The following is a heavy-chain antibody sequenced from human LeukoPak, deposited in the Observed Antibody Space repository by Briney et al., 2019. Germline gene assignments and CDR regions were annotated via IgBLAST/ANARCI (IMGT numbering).Heavy chain of an antibody. Sequence: PGGSLRLSCAASGFIFNSYGMHWVRQAPGKGLEWVAFIRYDGSNKYYADSVKGRFTISRDNSKNTLYLQMNSLRVEDTAVYYCATLPYYYDSSGPYYFDYWGQGTLVTVSS. D-gene: IGHD3-22*01. CDR2: IRYDGSNK. V-gene: IGHV3-30*02. CDR1: GFIFNSYG. J-gene: IGHJ4*02. CDR3: ATLPYYYDSSGPYYFDY.